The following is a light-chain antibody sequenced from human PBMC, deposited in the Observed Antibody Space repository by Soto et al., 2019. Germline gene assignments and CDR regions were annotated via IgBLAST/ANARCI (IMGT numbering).Light chain of an antibody. CDR3: QQYGSSLWT. CDR2: GAS. CDR1: QSVSSSY. Sequence: EIVLTQSPGTLSLSPGERATFSCGASQSVSSSYLAWYQQKPGQAPRLLIYGASSRATGIPDRFSGSGSGTDFTLTISRLEPEDFAVYYCQQYGSSLWTFGQGTKVEIK. V-gene: IGKV3-20*01. J-gene: IGKJ1*01.